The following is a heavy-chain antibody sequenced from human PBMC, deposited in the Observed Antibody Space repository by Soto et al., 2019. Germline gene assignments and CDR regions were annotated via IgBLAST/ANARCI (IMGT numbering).Heavy chain of an antibody. Sequence: EVPLLESGGGLVQPGGSLRLSCTASGFTFSRHAMTWVRQAPGKGLEWVSGLSDSGGSIYYADSVKGRFTISRDNSMNTLYLKMNTLRAEDTAIYYCAKVSSSWYAGFFDLWGQGTLVTVSS. J-gene: IGHJ4*02. V-gene: IGHV3-23*01. CDR1: GFTFSRHA. D-gene: IGHD6-13*01. CDR2: LSDSGGSI. CDR3: AKVSSSWYAGFFDL.